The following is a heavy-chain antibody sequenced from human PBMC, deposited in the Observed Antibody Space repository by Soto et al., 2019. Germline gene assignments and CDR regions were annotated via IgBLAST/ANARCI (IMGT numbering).Heavy chain of an antibody. Sequence: TGGSLRLSCAASGFTFSSYAMSWVRQAPGKGLEWVSAISGSGGSTYYADSVKGRFTISRDNSKNTLYLQMNSLRAEDTAVYYCAKPATPFYYYYYYYMDVWGKGTTVTVSS. CDR1: GFTFSSYA. CDR2: ISGSGGST. J-gene: IGHJ6*03. CDR3: AKPATPFYYYYYYYMDV. V-gene: IGHV3-23*01.